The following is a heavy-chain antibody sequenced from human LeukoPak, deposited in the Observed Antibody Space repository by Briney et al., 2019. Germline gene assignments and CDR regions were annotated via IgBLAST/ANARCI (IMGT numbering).Heavy chain of an antibody. Sequence: GGSLRLSCAVSGFTITSWSMKWVRQAPGEGVEWLSYISSGSSPIYYAAPVKGRFTIPKDDAKNLVYLQMNSLRAEDPAVYYCTYLRTPYYNDKWLDPWGQGALVTVSS. J-gene: IGHJ5*02. V-gene: IGHV3-48*04. CDR1: GFTITSWS. CDR3: TYLRTPYYNDKWLDP. CDR2: ISSGSSPI. D-gene: IGHD3/OR15-3a*01.